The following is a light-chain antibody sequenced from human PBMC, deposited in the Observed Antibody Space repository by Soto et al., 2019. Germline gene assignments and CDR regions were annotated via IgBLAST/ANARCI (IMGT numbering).Light chain of an antibody. J-gene: IGKJ5*01. V-gene: IGKV3-15*01. CDR2: GAS. CDR1: QSVSRS. Sequence: EIVMTQSPATLSVSPGERATLSCRASQSVSRSLAWYQQKPGQAPRLLMYGASTRATGIPARFSGSGSGTAFALTISSLQSEDFAVYYCQQYNNWPPITFGQGTRLEIK. CDR3: QQYNNWPPIT.